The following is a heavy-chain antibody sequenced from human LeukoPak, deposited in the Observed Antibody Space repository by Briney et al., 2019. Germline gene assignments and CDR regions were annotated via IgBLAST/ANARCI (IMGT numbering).Heavy chain of an antibody. V-gene: IGHV1-2*02. CDR1: GYTFTGYY. CDR3: ARSHSSGWPFPQGNYFDY. D-gene: IGHD6-19*01. CDR2: INPNSGGT. J-gene: IGHJ4*02. Sequence: ASVKVSCKASGYTFTGYYMHWVRQAPGQGLEWMGWINPNSGGTNYAQKFQGRVTMTRDTSINTAYMGLSRLRSDDTAVYYCARSHSSGWPFPQGNYFDYWGQGTLVTVSS.